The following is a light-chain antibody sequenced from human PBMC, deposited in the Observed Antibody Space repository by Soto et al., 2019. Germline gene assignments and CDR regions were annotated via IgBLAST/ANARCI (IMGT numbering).Light chain of an antibody. V-gene: IGKV1-39*01. CDR3: QQSYSTPRT. J-gene: IGKJ1*01. CDR1: QSISSY. Sequence: DIQMTQSPSSLSASVGDRVIITCRASQSISSYLNWYQQKPGKAPKLLIYATSSLQSGVPSRFSGSGSGTDFNLTISSLLPDDFATYYCQQSYSTPRTFGQGTKVEV. CDR2: ATS.